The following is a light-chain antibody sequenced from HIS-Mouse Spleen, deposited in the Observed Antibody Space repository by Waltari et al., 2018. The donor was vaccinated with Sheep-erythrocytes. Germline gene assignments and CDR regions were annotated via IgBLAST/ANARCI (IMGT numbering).Light chain of an antibody. CDR3: QQYYSYPYT. Sequence: AIRMTQSPSSLSASTGHRVTITCRASQGISSYLAWYQQKPGKAPKLLIYAASNLQSGVPSRFSGSGSGTDFTLTISCLQSEDFATYYCQQYYSYPYTFGQGTKLEIK. CDR1: QGISSY. V-gene: IGKV1-8*01. J-gene: IGKJ2*01. CDR2: AAS.